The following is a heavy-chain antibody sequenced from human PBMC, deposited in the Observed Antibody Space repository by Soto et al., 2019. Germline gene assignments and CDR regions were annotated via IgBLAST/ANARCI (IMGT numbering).Heavy chain of an antibody. CDR2: INHSGST. CDR1: GGSFSGYY. V-gene: IGHV4-34*01. J-gene: IGHJ1*01. Sequence: SETLSLTCAVYGGSFSGYYWSWIRQPPGKGLEWIGEINHSGSTNYNPSLKSRVTISVDTSKNQFSLKLSSVTAADTAVYYCARGLDYGDSGRRYFQHWGQGTLVTVSS. CDR3: ARGLDYGDSGRRYFQH. D-gene: IGHD4-17*01.